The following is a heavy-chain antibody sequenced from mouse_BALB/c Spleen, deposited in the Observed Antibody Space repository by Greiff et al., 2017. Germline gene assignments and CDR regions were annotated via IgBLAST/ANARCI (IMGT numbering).Heavy chain of an antibody. Sequence: EVKLVESGGGLVQPGGSLRLSCATSGFTFSDFYMEWVRQPPGKRLEWIAASRNKANDYTTEYSASVKGRFIVSRDTSQSILYLQMNALGAEDTANYYCARDSYDGYYEFAYWGQGTLVTVSA. CDR3: ARDSYDGYYEFAY. D-gene: IGHD2-3*01. CDR2: SRNKANDYTT. J-gene: IGHJ3*01. V-gene: IGHV7-1*02. CDR1: GFTFSDFY.